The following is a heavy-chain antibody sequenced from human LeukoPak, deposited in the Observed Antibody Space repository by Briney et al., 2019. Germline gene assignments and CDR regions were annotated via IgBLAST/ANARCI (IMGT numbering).Heavy chain of an antibody. D-gene: IGHD6-13*01. CDR1: GFTFENYA. Sequence: GGSLRLSCAASGFTFENYAMHWVRQVPGKSLEWVALISGDGRNSYYADSVKGRFTISRDNTKNSLFLRMNSLGTEDTAPYYCAKDIVDSSGWYWFFDYWGQGTLVTVSS. CDR2: ISGDGRNS. J-gene: IGHJ4*02. V-gene: IGHV3-43*02. CDR3: AKDIVDSSGWYWFFDY.